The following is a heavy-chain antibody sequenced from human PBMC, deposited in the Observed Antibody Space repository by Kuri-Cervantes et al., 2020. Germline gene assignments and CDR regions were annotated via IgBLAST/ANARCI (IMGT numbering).Heavy chain of an antibody. CDR2: IYYSGST. Sequence: SETLSLTCTVSGGSVSSGSYYWSWIRQPPGKGLEWIGYIYYSGSTNYNPSLKSRVTISVDTSKNQFSLKPSSVTAADTAVYYCARVLLYYDILTGYYKSGYFDYWGQRTLVTVSS. CDR1: GGSVSSGSYY. CDR3: ARVLLYYDILTGYYKSGYFDY. J-gene: IGHJ4*02. V-gene: IGHV4-61*01. D-gene: IGHD3-9*01.